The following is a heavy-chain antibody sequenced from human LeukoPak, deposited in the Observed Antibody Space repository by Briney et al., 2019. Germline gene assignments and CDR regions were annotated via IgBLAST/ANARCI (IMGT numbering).Heavy chain of an antibody. J-gene: IGHJ4*02. CDR1: GFTFSSYW. D-gene: IGHD3-22*01. CDR3: ATPLDYSDTSGYPHGGE. CDR2: IKEDGHKK. V-gene: IGHV3-7*03. Sequence: GGSLRLSCAASGFTFSSYWMTWVRQAPGKGLEWVANIKEDGHKKDYVDAVKGRVTISRDNAKNSLYLQMNSLRAKDTAVYHCATPLDYSDTSGYPHGGEWGQGTLVTVSS.